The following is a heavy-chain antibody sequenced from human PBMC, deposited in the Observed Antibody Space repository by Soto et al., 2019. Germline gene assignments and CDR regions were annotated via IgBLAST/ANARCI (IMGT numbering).Heavy chain of an antibody. J-gene: IGHJ5*02. CDR2: ISSSSSTI. Sequence: EVQLVESGGGLVQPGGSLRLSCAASGFTFSSYSMNWVRQAPGKGLEWVSYISSSSSTIYYADSVKGRFTISRDNAKNSLYLQMNSLSAEDTAVYSCARHPERIAEIGWFDPWGQGTLVTVSS. CDR3: ARHPERIAEIGWFDP. V-gene: IGHV3-48*01. D-gene: IGHD6-13*01. CDR1: GFTFSSYS.